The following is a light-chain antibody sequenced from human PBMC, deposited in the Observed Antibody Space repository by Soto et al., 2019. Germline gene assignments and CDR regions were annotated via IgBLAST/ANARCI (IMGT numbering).Light chain of an antibody. Sequence: AIQLTQSPSSLSASVGDGVTITCRASQGISSALAWYQQKPGKAPDVLIYGASSLKSGVPSRFSGGGSWTDFTLTISSLQPEDVATYYCQQFNSLPLTFGGGTKVEIK. CDR1: QGISSA. V-gene: IGKV1-13*02. J-gene: IGKJ4*01. CDR3: QQFNSLPLT. CDR2: GAS.